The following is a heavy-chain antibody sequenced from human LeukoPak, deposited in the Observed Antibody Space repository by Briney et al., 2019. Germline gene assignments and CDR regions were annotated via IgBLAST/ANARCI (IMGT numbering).Heavy chain of an antibody. CDR3: AKDSVPAAMGGYYYYMDF. CDR2: IQYDGSNK. Sequence: GGSLRLSCAASGFTLTSYGIHWVRQAPGKGLEWVTFIQYDGSNKYYADSVKGRFTISRDISKNTLYLQMNSLRAEDTAVYYCAKDSVPAAMGGYYYYMDFWGKGTTVTVSS. V-gene: IGHV3-30*02. J-gene: IGHJ6*03. CDR1: GFTLTSYG. D-gene: IGHD2-2*01.